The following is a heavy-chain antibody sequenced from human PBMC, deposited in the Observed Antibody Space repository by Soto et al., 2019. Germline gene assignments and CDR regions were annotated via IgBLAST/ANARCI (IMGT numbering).Heavy chain of an antibody. J-gene: IGHJ5*02. CDR2: INPNSGGT. V-gene: IGHV1-2*02. CDR3: ARPYCGSNSCHNWFDP. Sequence: ASVTFSCKASGYIFTDYYMNWVRQAPGQGLEWMGWINPNSGGTNYAQKFQGRVTMTTDTSISTAYMELSRLTSDDTAVYYCARPYCGSNSCHNWFDPWGQGTLVTVSS. D-gene: IGHD2-2*01. CDR1: GYIFTDYY.